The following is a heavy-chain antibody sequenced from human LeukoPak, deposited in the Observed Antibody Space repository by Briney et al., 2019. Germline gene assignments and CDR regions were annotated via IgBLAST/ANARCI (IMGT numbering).Heavy chain of an antibody. V-gene: IGHV1-69*13. J-gene: IGHJ4*02. D-gene: IGHD4-17*01. CDR1: GGTFSSYA. Sequence: ASVKVSCKASGGTFSSYAISWVQQAPGQGLEWMGGIIPIFGTANYAQKFQGRATITADESTSTAYMGLSSLRSEDTAVYYCARARNPTVTTERPLDYWGQGTLVTVSS. CDR2: IIPIFGTA. CDR3: ARARNPTVTTERPLDY.